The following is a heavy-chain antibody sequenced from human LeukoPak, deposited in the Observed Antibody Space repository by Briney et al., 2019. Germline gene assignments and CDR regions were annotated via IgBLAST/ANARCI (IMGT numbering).Heavy chain of an antibody. Sequence: GGSLRLSCAASGFTFSSYAMSWVRQAPGKGLEWVSGISGSGGSTYYADSVKGRFTISRDNSKNMLYLQMNNLRAEDTAVYYCAKESLIVVVISTDAFDIWGQGTMVTVSS. D-gene: IGHD3-22*01. CDR2: ISGSGGST. V-gene: IGHV3-23*01. CDR3: AKESLIVVVISTDAFDI. CDR1: GFTFSSYA. J-gene: IGHJ3*02.